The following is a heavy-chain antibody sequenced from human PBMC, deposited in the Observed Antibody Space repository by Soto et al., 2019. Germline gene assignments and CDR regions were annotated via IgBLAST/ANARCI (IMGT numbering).Heavy chain of an antibody. CDR2: IYYSGYT. J-gene: IGHJ6*02. D-gene: IGHD3-16*01. V-gene: IGHV4-39*01. Sequence: SQTLCLTCTVSGGSMSSSSYYEGCIRQPPGKGLEWIGSIYYSGYTYYNPSLKSRVTISVDTSKNQFSLKLSSVTAADTAVYYCARHNGPLYVGYYYDMDVWGQGTTVT. CDR3: ARHNGPLYVGYYYDMDV. CDR1: GGSMSSSSYY.